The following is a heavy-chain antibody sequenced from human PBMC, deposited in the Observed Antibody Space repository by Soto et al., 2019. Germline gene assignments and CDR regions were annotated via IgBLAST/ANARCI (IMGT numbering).Heavy chain of an antibody. CDR3: ASYYYDSSGYYYVPGVY. CDR1: GGSISSSSYY. Sequence: QLQLQESGPGLVKPSETLSLTCAVSGGSISSSSYYWGWIRQPPGKGLEWIGSISYSGSTYYNPSLKIRVTMSVDSSKNQFSLKLSSVTAADTAVYYCASYYYDSSGYYYVPGVYWGQGTLVTVSS. V-gene: IGHV4-39*01. D-gene: IGHD3-22*01. J-gene: IGHJ4*02. CDR2: ISYSGST.